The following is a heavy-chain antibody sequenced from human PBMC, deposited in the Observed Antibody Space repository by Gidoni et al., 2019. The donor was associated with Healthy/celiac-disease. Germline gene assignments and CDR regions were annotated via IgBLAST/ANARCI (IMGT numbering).Heavy chain of an antibody. J-gene: IGHJ6*02. V-gene: IGHV3-64*01. Sequence: EVQLVESGGGLVQPGGSLRLSCAASGFTFSSYAMHWVRQAPGKGLEYVSAISSTGGGTYYANSVKGRFTISRDNSKNTLYLQMGSLRAEDMAVYYCARGDYGDYDGVYYYYGMDVWGQGTTVTVSS. CDR2: ISSTGGGT. CDR3: ARGDYGDYDGVYYYYGMDV. CDR1: GFTFSSYA. D-gene: IGHD4-17*01.